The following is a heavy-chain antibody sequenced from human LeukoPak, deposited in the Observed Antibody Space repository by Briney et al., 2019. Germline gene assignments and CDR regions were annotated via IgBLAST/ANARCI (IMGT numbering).Heavy chain of an antibody. D-gene: IGHD6-6*01. CDR1: GDSVSRNSAG. Sequence: SQTLSLTCAISGDSVSRNSAGWNWIRQFPSRGLEWLGRTYYKSKWYNDYAVSVKSRITINAATSKNQFSLQLNSVTPEDTAVYFCARVARPWGPNDAFDIWGQGKMVTVSS. CDR3: ARVARPWGPNDAFDI. CDR2: TYYKSKWYN. J-gene: IGHJ3*02. V-gene: IGHV6-1*01.